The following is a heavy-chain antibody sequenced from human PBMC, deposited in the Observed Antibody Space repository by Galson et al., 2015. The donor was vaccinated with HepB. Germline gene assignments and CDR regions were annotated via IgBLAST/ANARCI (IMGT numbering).Heavy chain of an antibody. CDR1: GFTFISYG. Sequence: SLRLSCAASGFTFISYGMHWVRQAPGKGLEWVAVMSYDGSNKCYGDSVKGRFTISRDNSKNTLYLQMTSLRAEDTALYYCARGRKQWLSPYYYHGMDVWGQGTTVTVSS. V-gene: IGHV3-33*08. CDR2: MSYDGSNK. D-gene: IGHD6-19*01. CDR3: ARGRKQWLSPYYYHGMDV. J-gene: IGHJ6*02.